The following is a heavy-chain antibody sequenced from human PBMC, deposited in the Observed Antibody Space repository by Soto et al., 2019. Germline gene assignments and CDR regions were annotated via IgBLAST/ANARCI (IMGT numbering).Heavy chain of an antibody. V-gene: IGHV3-23*01. Sequence: GGSLRLSCASSGVTCSSYAMSLDRQAPEKGLEWVSAISGSGGSTYYAGSVTGRFTISRDNSKNRLYLQMNSLRAEDTAVYYCARLYLWGQGTLVTVSS. J-gene: IGHJ4*02. CDR2: ISGSGGST. CDR1: GVTCSSYA. D-gene: IGHD2-21*02. CDR3: ARLYL.